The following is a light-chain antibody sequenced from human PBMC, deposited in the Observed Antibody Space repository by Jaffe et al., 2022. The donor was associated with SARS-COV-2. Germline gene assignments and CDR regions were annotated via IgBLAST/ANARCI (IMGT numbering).Light chain of an antibody. J-gene: IGKJ2*01. V-gene: IGKV6-21*01. CDR1: QSIADS. CDR2: YAS. CDR3: HQSSTVPYT. Sequence: EIVLTQSPDFQSVTPKQKVSITCRASQSIADSLHWYQQKPGQSPKLLIKYASQSFSGVPSRFSGSGSGTDFTLTINSLEAEDAATYYCHQSSTVPYTFGQGTKLEIK.